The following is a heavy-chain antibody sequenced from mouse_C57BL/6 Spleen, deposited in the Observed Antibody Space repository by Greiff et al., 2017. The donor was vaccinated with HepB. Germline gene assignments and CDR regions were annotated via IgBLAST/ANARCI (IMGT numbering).Heavy chain of an antibody. CDR3: TTNYYCSSYYSDY. Sequence: EVQLQQSGAELVRPGASVKLSCTASGFNIKDYYMHWVKQRPEQGLEWIGRIDPEDGDTEYAPKFQGKATMTADTSSNTAYLQLTSLTSEDTAVYYCTTNYYCSSYYSDYWGQGTTLTVSS. J-gene: IGHJ2*01. V-gene: IGHV14-1*01. CDR1: GFNIKDYY. D-gene: IGHD1-1*01. CDR2: IDPEDGDT.